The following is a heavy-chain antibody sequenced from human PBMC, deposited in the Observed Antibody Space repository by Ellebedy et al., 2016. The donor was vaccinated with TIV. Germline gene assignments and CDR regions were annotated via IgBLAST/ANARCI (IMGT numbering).Heavy chain of an antibody. V-gene: IGHV3-7*01. CDR1: GFNFRSYW. CDR2: IRQEGDEI. J-gene: IGHJ5*02. D-gene: IGHD4-17*01. CDR3: ARRASYGDYAVQVNPWFDP. Sequence: GESLKISCAASGFNFRSYWMTWVRQAPGKGLEWVAKIRQEGDEIYYFESVKGRFTISRDNAKNSLFLQMNSLRVEDTAVYYCARRASYGDYAVQVNPWFDPWGQGTLVTVSS.